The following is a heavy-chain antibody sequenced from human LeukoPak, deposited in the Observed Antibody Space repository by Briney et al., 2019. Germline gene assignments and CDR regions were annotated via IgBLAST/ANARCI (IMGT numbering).Heavy chain of an antibody. V-gene: IGHV1-18*01. D-gene: IGHD3-9*01. J-gene: IGHJ4*02. Sequence: GASVKVSCKASGYTFTSYGISWVRQAPGQGLEWMGWISAYNGNTNYAQKLQGRVTMTTDTSTSTAYMELRSLRSDDTAVYYCARAYDILTGYYYFDYWGQGTLVIVSS. CDR2: ISAYNGNT. CDR1: GYTFTSYG. CDR3: ARAYDILTGYYYFDY.